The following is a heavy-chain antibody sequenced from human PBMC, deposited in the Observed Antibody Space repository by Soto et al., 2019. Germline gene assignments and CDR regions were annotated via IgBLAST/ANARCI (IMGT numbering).Heavy chain of an antibody. CDR2: IIPILGIA. V-gene: IGHV1-69*02. CDR3: AREAKVLWFGESFFFDY. J-gene: IGHJ4*02. D-gene: IGHD3-10*01. CDR1: GGTFSSYT. Sequence: QVQLVQSGAEVKKPGSSVKVSCKASGGTFSSYTISWVRQAPGQGLEWMGRIIPILGIANYAQKFQGRVRNTVEKSTSKSNMDARRLRAADTAVYYCAREAKVLWFGESFFFDYWGQGTLVTVSS.